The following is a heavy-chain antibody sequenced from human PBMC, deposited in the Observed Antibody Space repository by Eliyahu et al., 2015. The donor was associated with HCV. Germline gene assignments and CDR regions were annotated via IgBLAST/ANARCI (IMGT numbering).Heavy chain of an antibody. V-gene: IGHV3-74*01. Sequence: EVQLVESGGGLVQPGGSLRLSCAXSGFXFSXYWMXWXRQAPGKGLVWVSRINSDGSSTSXADSVKGRFTISRDNAKNTLYLQMNSLRAEDTAVYYCAREGSRGDFWSGYYSLDAFDIWGQGTMVTVSS. J-gene: IGHJ3*02. CDR1: GFXFSXYW. D-gene: IGHD3-3*01. CDR3: AREGSRGDFWSGYYSLDAFDI. CDR2: INSDGSST.